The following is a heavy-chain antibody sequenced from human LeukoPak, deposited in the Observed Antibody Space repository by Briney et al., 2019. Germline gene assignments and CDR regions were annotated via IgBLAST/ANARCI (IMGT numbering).Heavy chain of an antibody. CDR2: IKQDGSGK. V-gene: IGHV3-7*01. CDR3: VRTSRSISSDY. CDR1: GFIFSNYW. Sequence: QPGGSLRLSCEASGFIFSNYWMSWVRQAPGKGLEWVANIKQDGSGKNDVDSMEGRFIISRDNAKNLLYLQMNSLGAEDTAVYYCVRTSRSISSDYWGQGTQVTVSS. D-gene: IGHD3-3*02. J-gene: IGHJ4*02.